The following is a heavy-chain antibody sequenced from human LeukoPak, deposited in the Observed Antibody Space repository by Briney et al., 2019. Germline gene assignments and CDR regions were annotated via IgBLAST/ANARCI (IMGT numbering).Heavy chain of an antibody. D-gene: IGHD3-3*01. CDR2: IKSITDGGST. Sequence: PGGSLRLSCAASGLDFSNAWMSWVRQAPGKGLEWVGRIKSITDGGSTDHAAPVRGRFTISRDDSKDTLYLQMNSLKTEDTAVYYCTTDTLIIPLWGQGTLVTVSS. CDR1: GLDFSNAW. V-gene: IGHV3-15*01. J-gene: IGHJ4*02. CDR3: TTDTLIIPL.